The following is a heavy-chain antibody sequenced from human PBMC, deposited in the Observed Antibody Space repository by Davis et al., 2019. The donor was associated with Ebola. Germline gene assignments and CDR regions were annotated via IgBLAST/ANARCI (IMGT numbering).Heavy chain of an antibody. D-gene: IGHD4-17*01. CDR1: GFTFSSYW. Sequence: GESLKISCAASGFTFSSYWMSWVRQAPGKGLEWVANIKQDGSEKYYVDSVKGRFTISRDNAKNSLYLQMNSLRAEDTAVYYCARDAPYYGDYATILDYWGQGTLVTVSS. V-gene: IGHV3-7*01. CDR2: IKQDGSEK. CDR3: ARDAPYYGDYATILDY. J-gene: IGHJ4*02.